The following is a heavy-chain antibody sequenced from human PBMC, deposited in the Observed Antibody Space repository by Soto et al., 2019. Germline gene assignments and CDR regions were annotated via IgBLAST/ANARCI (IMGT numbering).Heavy chain of an antibody. CDR2: ISGSGGST. J-gene: IGHJ4*02. CDR3: AKNRGAETRVIRAGPPFLFDY. CDR1: GFTFSSYA. V-gene: IGHV3-23*01. D-gene: IGHD3-10*01. Sequence: GGSLRLSCAASGFTFSSYAMSWVRQAPGKGLEWVSAISGSGGSTYYADSVKGRYTISRDNSKNTLYLQMNSLRAEDTAVYYCAKNRGAETRVIRAGPPFLFDYWGQGTLVSVSA.